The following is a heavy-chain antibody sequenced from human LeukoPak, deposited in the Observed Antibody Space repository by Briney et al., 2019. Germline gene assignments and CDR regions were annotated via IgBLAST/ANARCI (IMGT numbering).Heavy chain of an antibody. CDR1: GGSVSSGSYY. V-gene: IGHV4-61*01. CDR2: IYYSGST. D-gene: IGHD3-16*01. CDR3: ARGDYDYVWGSRFDP. J-gene: IGHJ5*02. Sequence: PSETLSLTCTVSGGSVSSGSYYWSWIRQPPGKGLEWIGYIYYSGSTNYNPSLKSRVTISVDTSKNQFSLKLSSVTAADTAVYYCARGDYDYVWGSRFDPWGQGTLVTVSS.